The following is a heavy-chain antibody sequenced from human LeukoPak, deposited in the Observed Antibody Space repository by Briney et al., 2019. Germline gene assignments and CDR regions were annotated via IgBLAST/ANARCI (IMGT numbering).Heavy chain of an antibody. V-gene: IGHV3-23*01. J-gene: IGHJ5*02. CDR2: ISGSGGST. CDR1: GFTFSSYA. CDR3: AKDPRYCSGGSCFDGPNWFDP. Sequence: GGSLRLSCAASGFTFSSYAMSWGRQAPGKGLEWVSAISGSGGSTYYADSVKGRFTISRDNSKNTLYLQMNSLRAEDTAVYYCAKDPRYCSGGSCFDGPNWFDPWGQGTLVTVSS. D-gene: IGHD2-15*01.